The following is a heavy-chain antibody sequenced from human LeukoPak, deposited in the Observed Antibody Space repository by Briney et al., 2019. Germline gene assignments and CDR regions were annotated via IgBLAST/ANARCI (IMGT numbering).Heavy chain of an antibody. CDR1: GFTFSSYG. D-gene: IGHD6-19*01. CDR2: ISGSGGST. Sequence: PGGSLRLSCAASGFTFSSYGMSWVRQAPGKGLEWISGISGSGGSTYYADSVKGRFTISRDNSKNTLYLQMNSLRAEDTAVYYCAKDNPIAVAGTVDYWGQGTLVTVSS. CDR3: AKDNPIAVAGTVDY. V-gene: IGHV3-23*01. J-gene: IGHJ4*02.